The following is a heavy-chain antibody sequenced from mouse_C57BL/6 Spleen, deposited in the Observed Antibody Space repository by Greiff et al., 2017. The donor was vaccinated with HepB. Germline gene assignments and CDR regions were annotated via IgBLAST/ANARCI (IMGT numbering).Heavy chain of an antibody. CDR1: GYTFTSYW. D-gene: IGHD3-1*01. CDR3: ARGFYWYFDV. V-gene: IGHV1-69*01. CDR2: IDPSDSYT. J-gene: IGHJ1*03. Sequence: VQLQQSGAELVMPGASVKLSCKASGYTFTSYWMHWVKQRPGQGLEWIGEIDPSDSYTNYNQKFKGKSTLTVDKSSSTAYMQLSSLTSEDSAVYYCARGFYWYFDVWGTGTTVTVSS.